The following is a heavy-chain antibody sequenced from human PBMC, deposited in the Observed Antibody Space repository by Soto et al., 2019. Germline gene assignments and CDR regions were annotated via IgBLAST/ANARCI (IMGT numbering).Heavy chain of an antibody. D-gene: IGHD3-3*01. CDR3: AKGYYPSIFGGQAGMDV. V-gene: IGHV3-30*18. CDR1: GFTFSSYG. Sequence: GGSLRLSCAASGFTFSSYGMHWVRQAPGKGLEWVAVISYDGSNKYYADSVKGRFTISRDNSKNTLYLQMNSLRAEDTAVYYCAKGYYPSIFGGQAGMDVWGKGTTVTVSS. CDR2: ISYDGSNK. J-gene: IGHJ6*03.